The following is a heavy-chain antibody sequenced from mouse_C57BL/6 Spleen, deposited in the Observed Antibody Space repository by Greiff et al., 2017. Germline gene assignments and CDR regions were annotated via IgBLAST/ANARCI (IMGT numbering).Heavy chain of an antibody. CDR1: GYTFTSYW. CDR3: TRYWDVGEYAMDY. V-gene: IGHV1-5*01. J-gene: IGHJ4*01. Sequence: EVKLQESGTVLVRPGASVKMSCKTSGYTFTSYWMHWVKQRPGQGLEWMGAIYPGNSGTGYNQKFKGKAILTAVTSASTAYMELTSLTNADSAVYYCTRYWDVGEYAMDYWGQGTTVTVSS. D-gene: IGHD4-1*01. CDR2: IYPGNSGT.